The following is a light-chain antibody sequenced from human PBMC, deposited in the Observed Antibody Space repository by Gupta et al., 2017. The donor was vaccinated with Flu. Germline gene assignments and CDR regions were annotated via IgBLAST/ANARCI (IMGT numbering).Light chain of an antibody. V-gene: IGKV3-15*01. CDR2: GAF. CDR3: QQYNNWPPLT. CDR1: QSISTN. J-gene: IGKJ4*01. Sequence: EIVMTQSPATLSVSPGERATLSCRASQSISTNLAWYQQRPGQAPRLLIHGAFSRATGTPARFSGSVSGTEFTLTISTRQSEDSGVYYCQQYNNWPPLTFGGGTRVEIK.